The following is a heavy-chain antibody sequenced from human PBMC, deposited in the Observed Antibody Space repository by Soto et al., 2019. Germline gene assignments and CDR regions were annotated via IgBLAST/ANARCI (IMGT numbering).Heavy chain of an antibody. J-gene: IGHJ4*02. D-gene: IGHD3-10*02. CDR1: GYTFTTYY. CDR2: MNPKSGYT. Sequence: ASVKVSCKASGYTFTTYYINWARQATGQRLEWVGWMNPKSGYTGLAQNFQGRLSMTRDTSISTAYMELSSLRSEDTAVYYCVRVFGSIDYWGQGTLVTVSS. CDR3: VRVFGSIDY. V-gene: IGHV1-8*01.